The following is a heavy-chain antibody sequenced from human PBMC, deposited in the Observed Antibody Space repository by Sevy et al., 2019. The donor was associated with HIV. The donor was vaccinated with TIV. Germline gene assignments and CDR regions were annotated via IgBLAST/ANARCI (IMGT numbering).Heavy chain of an antibody. V-gene: IGHV3-30*02. CDR1: GFTFSYYG. CDR2: IGYDGTDK. J-gene: IGHJ4*02. Sequence: GGSLRLSCTASGFTFSYYGMHWVRQTPGKGLEWVAFIGYDGTDKYYSDSVKGRFAISTDNSKNTLFLQINSLRTEDTAIYYCAKNTASAGTGGFDYWGQGALVTVSS. D-gene: IGHD6-19*01. CDR3: AKNTASAGTGGFDY.